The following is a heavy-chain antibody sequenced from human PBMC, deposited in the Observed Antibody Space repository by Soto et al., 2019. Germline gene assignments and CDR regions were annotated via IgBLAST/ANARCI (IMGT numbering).Heavy chain of an antibody. CDR2: ISSSGSTI. CDR3: ARLKSDYYYYYGMDV. CDR1: GFTVSDYY. Sequence: XGCLRLSTAASGFTVSDYYMSWIRQAPGKGLEWVSYISSSGSTIYYADSVKGRFTISRDNAKNSLYLQMNSLRAEDTAVYYCARLKSDYYYYYGMDVWGQGTTVTVSS. J-gene: IGHJ6*02. V-gene: IGHV3-11*01.